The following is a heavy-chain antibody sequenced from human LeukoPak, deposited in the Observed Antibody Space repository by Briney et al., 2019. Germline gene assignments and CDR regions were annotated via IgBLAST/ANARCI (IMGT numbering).Heavy chain of an antibody. V-gene: IGHV3-43*02. J-gene: IGHJ4*02. CDR3: AKDISRNFVVVPAADY. D-gene: IGHD2-2*01. CDR2: ISGDGGST. Sequence: PGGSLRLSCAASGSTFDDYAMHWVRQPPGKRLEWVSLISGDGGSTYYADSVKGRFTVSRDNSKNSLYLQMNSLRTEDTALYYCAKDISRNFVVVPAADYWGQGTLVTVSS. CDR1: GSTFDDYA.